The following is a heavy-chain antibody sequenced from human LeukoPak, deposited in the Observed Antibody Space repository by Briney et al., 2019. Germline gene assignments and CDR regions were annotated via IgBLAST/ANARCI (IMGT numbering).Heavy chain of an antibody. V-gene: IGHV4-30-2*01. J-gene: IGHJ4*02. Sequence: SQTLSLTCTVSGGSISSGVYYWSWIRQPPGKGLEWIGYISHSGSTSYNPSLTGRVTISVDRSKNQFSLKLSSVTAADTAVYYCARLSGDPWYWGQGTLVTVSS. CDR3: ARLSGDPWY. CDR2: ISHSGST. CDR1: GGSISSGVYY. D-gene: IGHD2-21*02.